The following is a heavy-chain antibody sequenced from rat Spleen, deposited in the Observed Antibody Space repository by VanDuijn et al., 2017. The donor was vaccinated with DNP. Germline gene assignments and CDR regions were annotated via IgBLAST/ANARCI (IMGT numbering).Heavy chain of an antibody. CDR1: GFTFSNYD. J-gene: IGHJ2*01. V-gene: IGHV5-25*01. D-gene: IGHD1-2*01. Sequence: EVQLVESGGGLVQPGRSLKLSCAASGFTFSNYDMAWVRQAPTKGLEWVASISTSGGSTYYRDSVKGRVTVSRDNAKSSLYLQMDSLRSEDTATYYCARRGTIADYWGQGVMVTVSS. CDR3: ARRGTIADY. CDR2: ISTSGGST.